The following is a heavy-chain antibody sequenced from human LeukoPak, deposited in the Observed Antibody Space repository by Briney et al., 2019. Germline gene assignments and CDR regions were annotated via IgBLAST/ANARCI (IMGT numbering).Heavy chain of an antibody. CDR1: GFTFDDYA. CDR2: ISWNSGSI. CDR3: AMSMATTYYYYGMDV. D-gene: IGHD1-1*01. Sequence: GGSLRLSCAASGFTFDDYAMHWVRQAPGKGLEWVSGISWNSGSIGYADSVKGRFTISRDNAKNSLYLQMNSLRAEDTALYHCAMSMATTYYYYGMDVWGQGTTVTVSS. V-gene: IGHV3-9*01. J-gene: IGHJ6*02.